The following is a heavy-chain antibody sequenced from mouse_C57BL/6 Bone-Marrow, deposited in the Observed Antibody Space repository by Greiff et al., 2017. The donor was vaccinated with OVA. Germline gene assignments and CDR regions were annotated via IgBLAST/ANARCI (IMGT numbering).Heavy chain of an antibody. J-gene: IGHJ4*01. CDR2: IWSGGST. D-gene: IGHD3-2*02. CDR1: GFSLTSYG. CDR3: ARKSSGYVNYAMDY. Sequence: VKLMESGPGLVQPSPSLSITCTVSGFSLTSYGVHWVRQSPGKGLEWLGVIWSGGSTDYNAAFISRLSISKDNSKSQVFFKMNSLQADDTAIYYCARKSSGYVNYAMDYWGQGTSVTVSS. V-gene: IGHV2-2*01.